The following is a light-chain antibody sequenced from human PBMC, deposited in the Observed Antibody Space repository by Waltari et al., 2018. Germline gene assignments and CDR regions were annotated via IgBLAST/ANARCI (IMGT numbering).Light chain of an antibody. CDR3: SSYTSRHTML. Sequence: QSALTQPASVSGSPGQSIAISCTATSSDVGRYNWVSWYQQNPGKAPKVLIFDVSNRPSGVSNRFAGSKSGNTASLTISGLQAEDEADYYCSSYTSRHTMLFGGGTKLTVL. V-gene: IGLV2-14*01. CDR2: DVS. CDR1: SSDVGRYNW. J-gene: IGLJ2*01.